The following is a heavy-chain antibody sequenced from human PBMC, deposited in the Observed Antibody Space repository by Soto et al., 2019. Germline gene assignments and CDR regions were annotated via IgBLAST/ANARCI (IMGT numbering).Heavy chain of an antibody. CDR3: ARGSSVAGVGDAFDPTAPVDAFDI. Sequence: GGSLRLSCAASGFTFSSYAMSWVRQAPGKGLEWVSAISGSGGSTYYADSVKGRFTISRDNSKNTLYLQMNSLRAEDTAVYYCARGSSVAGVGDAFDPTAPVDAFDIWGQETMVTVSS. D-gene: IGHD6-19*01. J-gene: IGHJ3*02. CDR1: GFTFSSYA. CDR2: ISGSGGST. V-gene: IGHV3-23*01.